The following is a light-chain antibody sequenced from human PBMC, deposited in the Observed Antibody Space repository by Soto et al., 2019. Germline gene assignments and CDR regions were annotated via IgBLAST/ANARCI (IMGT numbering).Light chain of an antibody. V-gene: IGKV3-20*01. CDR1: RSVSSSY. Sequence: DIVLTQSPGTLSLSPGERATLSCRASRSVSSSYLACYQQKPGQAPRLLIYGASSRATGIPDRFSGSGSGTDFTLTISRLEPEDFAVYYCQQYGSSSWTFGQGTKVDIK. CDR3: QQYGSSSWT. J-gene: IGKJ1*01. CDR2: GAS.